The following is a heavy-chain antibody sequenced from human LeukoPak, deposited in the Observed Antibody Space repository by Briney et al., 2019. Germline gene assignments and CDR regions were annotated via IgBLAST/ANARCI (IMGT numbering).Heavy chain of an antibody. CDR2: ISSSSSYI. CDR3: AREPYYDFWSGYYPAGLWDY. Sequence: GGSLRLSCAASGFTFSSYSMNWVRQAPGKGLEWVSSISSSSSYIYYADSVKGRFTISRDNAKNSLYLQMNSLRAEDTAVYYYAREPYYDFWSGYYPAGLWDYWGQGTLVTVSS. D-gene: IGHD3-3*01. J-gene: IGHJ4*02. V-gene: IGHV3-21*01. CDR1: GFTFSSYS.